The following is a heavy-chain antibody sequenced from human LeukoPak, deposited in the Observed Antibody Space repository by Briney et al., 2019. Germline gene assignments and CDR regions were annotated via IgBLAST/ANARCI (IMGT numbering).Heavy chain of an antibody. Sequence: GGSLRLSCAASGFTFSSHVMSWVRQAPGKGLEWLSTISGGGDSTYYEDSVKGRFSISRDNSKNTLYLQMNSLRAEDTAVYYCAKREYYYGSGSSYYFDSWGQGTLVTVSS. D-gene: IGHD3-10*01. CDR2: ISGGGDST. J-gene: IGHJ4*02. CDR1: GFTFSSHV. CDR3: AKREYYYGSGSSYYFDS. V-gene: IGHV3-23*01.